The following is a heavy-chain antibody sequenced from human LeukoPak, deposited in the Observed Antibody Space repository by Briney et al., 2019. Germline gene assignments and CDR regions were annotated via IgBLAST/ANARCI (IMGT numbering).Heavy chain of an antibody. CDR3: ARGAGPLFDP. J-gene: IGHJ5*02. V-gene: IGHV3-11*01. CDR2: ITNSGNTM. CDR1: GFISSDHY. Sequence: TGGSLRLSCAASGFISSDHYMSWIRQAPGKGLEWISYITNSGNTMYYADSVKGRFTISRDNAKKSLYLQMNSLRDADTAVYYCARGAGPLFDPWGQGTLVTVSS.